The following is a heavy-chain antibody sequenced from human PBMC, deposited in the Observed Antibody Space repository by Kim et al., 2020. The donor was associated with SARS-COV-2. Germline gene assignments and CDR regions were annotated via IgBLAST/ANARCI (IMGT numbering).Heavy chain of an antibody. D-gene: IGHD4-17*01. J-gene: IGHJ3*01. Sequence: YSPPVQGHVPISVDTSVSTAYLQWDSLKTSDTAMYFCARQTTVTHDAFDVWGQGTMVTVSS. CDR3: ARQTTVTHDAFDV. V-gene: IGHV5-51*01.